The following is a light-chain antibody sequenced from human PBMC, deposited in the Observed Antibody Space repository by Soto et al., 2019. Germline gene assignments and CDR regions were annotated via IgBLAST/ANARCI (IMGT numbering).Light chain of an antibody. Sequence: EIVMTQSPATLSVSPGGRATLSCRASQSVSSNLAWYQQKPGQAPRLLIYGASTRATGIPARFSGSGSGTEFTLTISSLQSEDFAVYYCQQYNNWPRTFGQGTKV. CDR2: GAS. J-gene: IGKJ1*01. V-gene: IGKV3-15*01. CDR3: QQYNNWPRT. CDR1: QSVSSN.